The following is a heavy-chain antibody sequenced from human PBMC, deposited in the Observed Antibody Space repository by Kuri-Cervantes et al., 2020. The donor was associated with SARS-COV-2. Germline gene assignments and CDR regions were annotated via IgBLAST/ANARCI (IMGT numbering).Heavy chain of an antibody. V-gene: IGHV4-30-2*01. Sequence: SETLSLTCGVSGGSISSVGYSWNWIRQPPGKGLEWIGYIYHSGATLYNPSVKSRVTMSIDKSKNQFSLKLRSVAAADTAVYYCARDLYFDYLRVNFFDYLGQGSLVTVSS. CDR2: IYHSGAT. D-gene: IGHD3-9*01. J-gene: IGHJ4*02. CDR1: GGSISSVGYS. CDR3: ARDLYFDYLRVNFFDY.